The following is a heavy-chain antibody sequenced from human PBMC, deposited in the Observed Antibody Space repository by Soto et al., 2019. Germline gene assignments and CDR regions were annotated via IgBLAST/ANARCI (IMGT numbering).Heavy chain of an antibody. CDR3: ARDSLGVYGGTSGYY. Sequence: SETLSLTCTASGGSISSYYWSWIRQPPGKGLEWIGYIYYSGSTNYNPSLKSRVTISVGTSKNQFSLKLSSVTAADTAVYYCARDSLGVYGGTSGYYWGQETLVTVS. CDR1: GGSISSYY. J-gene: IGHJ4*02. V-gene: IGHV4-59*12. CDR2: IYYSGST. D-gene: IGHD4-17*01.